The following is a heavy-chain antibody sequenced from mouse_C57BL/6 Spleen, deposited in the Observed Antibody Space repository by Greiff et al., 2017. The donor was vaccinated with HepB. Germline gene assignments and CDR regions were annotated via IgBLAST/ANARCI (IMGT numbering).Heavy chain of an antibody. CDR2: IYPRSGNT. J-gene: IGHJ2*01. Sequence: VKLMESGAELARPGASVKLSCKASGYTFTSYGISWVKQRTGQGLEWIGEIYPRSGNTYYNEKFKGKATLTADKSSSTAYMELRSLTSEDSAVYFCAGIYDGYYNYFDYWGQGTTLTVSS. CDR1: GYTFTSYG. D-gene: IGHD2-3*01. V-gene: IGHV1-81*01. CDR3: AGIYDGYYNYFDY.